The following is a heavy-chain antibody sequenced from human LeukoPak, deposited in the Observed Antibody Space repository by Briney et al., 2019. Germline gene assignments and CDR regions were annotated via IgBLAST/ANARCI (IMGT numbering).Heavy chain of an antibody. Sequence: SETLSLTCAVYGGSFSGYYWSWIRQPPGKGLEWIGEINHSGSTNYNPSLKSRVTISVDTSKNQFSLKLSSVTAADTAMYYCARGRLSPDYWGQGTLVTVSS. CDR1: GGSFSGYY. V-gene: IGHV4-34*01. D-gene: IGHD3-16*01. CDR3: ARGRLSPDY. CDR2: INHSGST. J-gene: IGHJ4*02.